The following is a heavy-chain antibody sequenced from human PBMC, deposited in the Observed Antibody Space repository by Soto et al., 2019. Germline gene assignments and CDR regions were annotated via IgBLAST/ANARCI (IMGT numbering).Heavy chain of an antibody. Sequence: EVQLVESGGGLVQPGGSLRLSCVASGFIFNSYSMNWVRQAPGKGLEWISYINSASTSVFYADSVKGRFTISRDNARNSLYLQMNSLRAEDAAVYYCASSASPAAYWGQGTLVTVSS. CDR1: GFIFNSYS. V-gene: IGHV3-48*01. D-gene: IGHD2-2*01. CDR3: ASSASPAAY. CDR2: INSASTSV. J-gene: IGHJ4*02.